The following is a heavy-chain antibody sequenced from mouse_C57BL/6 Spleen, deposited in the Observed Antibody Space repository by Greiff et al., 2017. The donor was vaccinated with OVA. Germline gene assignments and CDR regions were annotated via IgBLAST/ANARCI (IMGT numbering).Heavy chain of an antibody. CDR3: ARGLYYSNYYAMDY. V-gene: IGHV5-17*01. Sequence: EVQVVESGGGLVKPGGSLKLSCAASGFTFSDYGMHWVRQAPEKGLEWVAYISSGSSTIYYADTVKGRFTISRDNAKNTLFLQMTSLMYEDTAMYYCARGLYYSNYYAMDYWGQGTSVTVSS. CDR1: GFTFSDYG. CDR2: ISSGSSTI. J-gene: IGHJ4*01. D-gene: IGHD2-5*01.